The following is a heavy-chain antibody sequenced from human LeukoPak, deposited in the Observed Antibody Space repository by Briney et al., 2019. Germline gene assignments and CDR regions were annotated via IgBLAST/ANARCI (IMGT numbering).Heavy chain of an antibody. J-gene: IGHJ3*02. CDR3: AKDRYCSSTSCSAFDI. V-gene: IGHV3-23*01. Sequence: GGSLRLSCAASGFTFSSYAMSWVRQAPGKGLEWVSAISGSGGSTYYADSVKGRFTISRDNSKNTLYLQMNSLRAEDTAVYHCAKDRYCSSTSCSAFDIWGQGTMVTVSS. CDR1: GFTFSSYA. CDR2: ISGSGGST. D-gene: IGHD2-2*01.